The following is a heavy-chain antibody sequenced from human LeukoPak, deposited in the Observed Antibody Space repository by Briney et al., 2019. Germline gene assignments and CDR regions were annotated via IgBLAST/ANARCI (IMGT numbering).Heavy chain of an antibody. V-gene: IGHV4-38-2*02. J-gene: IGHJ3*02. CDR3: ARDGPYCSGGSCYPNDAFDI. Sequence: SETLSLTCTVSGYSISSGYYWGWIRQPPGKGLEWIGSIYHSGSTYYNPSLKSRVTMSVDTSKKQFSLKLSSVTAADTAVYYCARDGPYCSGGSCYPNDAFDIWGQGTMVTVSS. CDR2: IYHSGST. CDR1: GYSISSGYY. D-gene: IGHD2-15*01.